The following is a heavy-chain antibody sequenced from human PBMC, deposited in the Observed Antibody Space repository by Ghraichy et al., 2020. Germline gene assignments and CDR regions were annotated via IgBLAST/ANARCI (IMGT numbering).Heavy chain of an antibody. CDR3: TTHLYCSSTTCPSGNDYGLDV. CDR1: GYILSELS. J-gene: IGHJ6*02. Sequence: ASVKVYCTISGYILSELSIHWVRQAPGKGLEWMGSFDPEDGKTIYAQKFQGSVTMTVDTSTETAYMEVSGLRSEDTAVYYCTTHLYCSSTTCPSGNDYGLDVWGQGTSVTVS. D-gene: IGHD2-2*01. V-gene: IGHV1-24*01. CDR2: FDPEDGKT.